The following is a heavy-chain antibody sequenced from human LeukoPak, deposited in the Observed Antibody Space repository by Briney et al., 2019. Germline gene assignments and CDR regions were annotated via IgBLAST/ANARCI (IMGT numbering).Heavy chain of an antibody. CDR3: AREGYSSSSYFDY. V-gene: IGHV3-15*01. CDR2: IKSKTDGGTT. J-gene: IGHJ4*02. Sequence: GGSLRLSCAASGFTFSNAWMSWVRQAPGKGLEWVGRIKSKTDGGTTDYAAPVKGRFTISRDDSKNTLYLQMNSLRAEDTAVYYCAREGYSSSSYFDYWGQGTLVTVSS. D-gene: IGHD6-6*01. CDR1: GFTFSNAW.